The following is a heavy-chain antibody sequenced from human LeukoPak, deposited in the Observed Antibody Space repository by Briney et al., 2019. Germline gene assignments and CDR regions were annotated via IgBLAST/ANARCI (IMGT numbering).Heavy chain of an antibody. CDR3: ARERQQYYGMDV. D-gene: IGHD6-13*01. CDR1: GGSISSYY. Sequence: SETLSLTCTVSGGSISSYYWSWIRQPPGKGLEWIGYIYYSGSTNYNPFLKSRVTISVDTSKNQFSLKLSSVTAADTAVYYCARERQQYYGMDVWGQGTTVTVSS. J-gene: IGHJ6*02. V-gene: IGHV4-59*01. CDR2: IYYSGST.